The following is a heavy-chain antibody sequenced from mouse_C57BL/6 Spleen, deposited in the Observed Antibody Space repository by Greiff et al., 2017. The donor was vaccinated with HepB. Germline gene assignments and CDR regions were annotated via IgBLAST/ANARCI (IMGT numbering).Heavy chain of an antibody. V-gene: IGHV1-85*01. J-gene: IGHJ3*01. Sequence: VKLQQSGPELVKPGASVKLSCKASGYTFTSYDINWVKQRPGQGLEWIGWIYPRDGSTKYNEKFKGKATLTVDTSSSTAYMELHSLTSEDSAVYFCARSSDSSGILWFAYWGQGTLVTVSA. CDR3: ARSSDSSGILWFAY. CDR2: IYPRDGST. D-gene: IGHD3-2*02. CDR1: GYTFTSYD.